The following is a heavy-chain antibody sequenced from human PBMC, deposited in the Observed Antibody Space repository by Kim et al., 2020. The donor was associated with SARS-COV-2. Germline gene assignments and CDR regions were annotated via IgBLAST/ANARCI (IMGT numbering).Heavy chain of an antibody. V-gene: IGHV4-31*03. D-gene: IGHD3-10*01. J-gene: IGHJ6*02. CDR2: IYYSGST. CDR1: GGSISSGGYY. Sequence: SETLSLTCTVSGGSISSGGYYWIWIRQHPGMGLEWIGYIYYSGSTYYNPSLKSRVTITVDTSKNQFSLKLSSVTAADTAVYYCARDLPPKEKRDYYGSGPYYDYGMDVWGQGTTVTVSS. CDR3: ARDLPPKEKRDYYGSGPYYDYGMDV.